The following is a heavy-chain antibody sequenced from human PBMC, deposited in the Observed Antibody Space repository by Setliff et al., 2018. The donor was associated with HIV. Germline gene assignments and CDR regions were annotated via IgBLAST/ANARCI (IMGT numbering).Heavy chain of an antibody. CDR1: GFTFSSYS. CDR2: ISSSGSTI. D-gene: IGHD2-2*01. J-gene: IGHJ4*02. CDR3: ARGRVPFDY. Sequence: GGSLRLSCAASGFTFSSYSMNWVRQAPGKGLEWVSYISSSGSTIYYADSVKGRFTISRDNAKNSLYLQMNSLRVEDTAVYYCARGRVPFDYWGQGTLVTVSS. V-gene: IGHV3-48*04.